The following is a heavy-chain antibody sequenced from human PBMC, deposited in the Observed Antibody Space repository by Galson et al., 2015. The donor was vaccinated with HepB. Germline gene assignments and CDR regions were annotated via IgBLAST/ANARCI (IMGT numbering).Heavy chain of an antibody. CDR2: ISGSGGGT. V-gene: IGHV3-23*01. Sequence: SLRLSCAASGFTFSSYAMSWVRQAPGKGLEWASLISGSGGGTSYADSVKGRFTISGDNSKNTLYLQMSSLRAEDTAVYYCAKDEGGGSGFLPRPFDYWGQGTLVTVSS. CDR3: AKDEGGGSGFLPRPFDY. D-gene: IGHD2-15*01. J-gene: IGHJ4*02. CDR1: GFTFSSYA.